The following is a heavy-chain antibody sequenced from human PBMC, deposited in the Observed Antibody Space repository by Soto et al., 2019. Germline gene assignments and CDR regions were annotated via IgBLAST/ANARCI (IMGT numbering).Heavy chain of an antibody. V-gene: IGHV3-23*01. CDR3: AKGSASSRPYYFDY. D-gene: IGHD2-2*01. CDR2: ITGSGGDT. CDR1: GFTFSNYA. J-gene: IGHJ4*02. Sequence: EVQLLESGGGLVHPGGSLRLSCAASGFTFSNYAMSCVRQSPGKGLEWVSAITGSGGDTYHADPVKGRFTISRDNNKNTLYLQMNSLKAEDTAVFYCAKGSASSRPYYFDYWGQGSLVTVSS.